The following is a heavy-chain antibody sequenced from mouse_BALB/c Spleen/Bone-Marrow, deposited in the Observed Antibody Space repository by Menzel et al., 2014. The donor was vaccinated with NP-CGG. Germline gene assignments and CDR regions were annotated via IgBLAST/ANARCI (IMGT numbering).Heavy chain of an antibody. V-gene: IGHV4-1*02. CDR3: ARPGYYGYQDV. D-gene: IGHD1-2*01. J-gene: IGHJ1*01. CDR2: INPDSSTI. CDR1: GFDFSGYW. Sequence: EVQGVESGGGLVQPGGSLKLSCAASGFDFSGYWMTWVRQAPGKGLEWIGEINPDSSTINYTPSLKDKFIISRDNAENALYLQMSKVRSEDTALYYCARPGYYGYQDVWGAGTTVTVSS.